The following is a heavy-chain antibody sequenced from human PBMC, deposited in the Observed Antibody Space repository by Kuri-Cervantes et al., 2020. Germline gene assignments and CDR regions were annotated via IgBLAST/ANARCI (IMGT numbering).Heavy chain of an antibody. CDR2: ISDDGGTN. CDR3: ARDRAPGSGDGFDP. Sequence: GGSLRLSCAASGLTFSSYGMHWVRQAPGKGLEWVAVISDDGGTNYYADSVKGRFTISRDNAKNSLYLQMNSLRAEDTAVYYCARDRAPGSGDGFDPWGQGTLVTVSS. CDR1: GLTFSSYG. D-gene: IGHD3-10*01. J-gene: IGHJ5*02. V-gene: IGHV3-30*03.